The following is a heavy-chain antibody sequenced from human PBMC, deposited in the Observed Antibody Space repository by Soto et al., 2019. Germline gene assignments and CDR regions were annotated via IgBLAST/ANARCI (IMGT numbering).Heavy chain of an antibody. D-gene: IGHD1-20*01. CDR3: AKYLNWIGASFDY. CDR1: GFTFSRHW. J-gene: IGHJ4*02. CDR2: IGPDGSST. Sequence: RRAPRLSCALSGFTFSRHWVHSVCQAPGKGLVWVSHIGPDGSSTRDADYVQGRVTISRDNARNTLYLQMNSLRDEHQALSYCAKYLNWIGASFDYWAQGTLPTDSS. V-gene: IGHV3-74*01.